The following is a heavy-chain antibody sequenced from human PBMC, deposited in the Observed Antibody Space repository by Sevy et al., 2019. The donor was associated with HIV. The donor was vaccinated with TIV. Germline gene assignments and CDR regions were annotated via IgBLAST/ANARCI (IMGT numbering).Heavy chain of an antibody. CDR3: ARLGGYSSSWSYFDY. D-gene: IGHD6-13*01. CDR2: ISSSSSTI. V-gene: IGHV3-48*01. CDR1: GFTFSSYS. Sequence: GGSLRLSCAASGFTFSSYSMNWVRQAPGKGLEWVSYISSSSSTIYYADSVKGRFTIPRDNAKNSLYLQMNSLRAEDTAVYYCARLGGYSSSWSYFDYWGQGTLVTVSS. J-gene: IGHJ4*02.